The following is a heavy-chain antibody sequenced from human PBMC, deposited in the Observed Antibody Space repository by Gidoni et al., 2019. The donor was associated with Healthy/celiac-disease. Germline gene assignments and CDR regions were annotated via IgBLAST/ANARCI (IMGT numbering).Heavy chain of an antibody. Sequence: QVQLQESGPGLVKPSQTLSLTCTVSGGSISSGGYYWSWIRQHPGKGLEWIGYIYYSGSTYYNPSLKSRVTISVDTSKNQFSLKLSSVTAADTAVYYCARGLGVVVPAAAEPYWYFDLWGRGTLVTVSS. J-gene: IGHJ2*01. V-gene: IGHV4-31*03. D-gene: IGHD2-2*01. CDR2: IYYSGST. CDR3: ARGLGVVVPAAAEPYWYFDL. CDR1: GGSISSGGYY.